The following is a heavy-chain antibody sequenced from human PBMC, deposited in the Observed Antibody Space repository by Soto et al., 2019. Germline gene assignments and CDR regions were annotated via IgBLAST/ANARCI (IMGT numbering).Heavy chain of an antibody. J-gene: IGHJ6*02. CDR2: INAGNGDT. Sequence: ASVKVSCKASGYTFTGYPIHWVRQAPGQGLEWMGWINAGNGDTKYSQKFQGRVTITRDTSASTAYMEVSRLTSEDTAVYYCARDWARAEDVWGQGTTVTVSS. D-gene: IGHD7-27*01. V-gene: IGHV1-3*01. CDR1: GYTFTGYP. CDR3: ARDWARAEDV.